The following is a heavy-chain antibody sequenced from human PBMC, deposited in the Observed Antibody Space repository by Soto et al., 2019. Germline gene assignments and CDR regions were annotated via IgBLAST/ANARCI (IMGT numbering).Heavy chain of an antibody. CDR3: ARVSGPPEWTRGMDV. V-gene: IGHV1-69*08. J-gene: IGHJ6*04. Sequence: VQLVQSGAEVKKPGSSVKVSCTTSGDILSGYTFSWVRQAPGQGLEWMGRIIPIIGAPFSTQKFQDRVAFRANIPTKTVYMDLRSLTSEDTAVYYCARVSGPPEWTRGMDVGGTGPTVTVSS. CDR1: GDILSGYT. D-gene: IGHD1-1*01. CDR2: IIPIIGAP.